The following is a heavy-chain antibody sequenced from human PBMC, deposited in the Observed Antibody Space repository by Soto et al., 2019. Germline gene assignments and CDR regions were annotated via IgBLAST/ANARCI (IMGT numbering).Heavy chain of an antibody. V-gene: IGHV3-23*01. CDR1: GLTFSNYA. CDR2: MSGSSSTT. J-gene: IGHJ4*02. CDR3: ARARVETIDY. Sequence: GGSLRLSCATSGLTFSNYAMSWVRQAPGGGLEWVSSMSGSSSTTYYADSVRGRFTISRDRSKNTLYLQMSSLRAEDTAVYYCARARVETIDYWGQGTLVTVSS.